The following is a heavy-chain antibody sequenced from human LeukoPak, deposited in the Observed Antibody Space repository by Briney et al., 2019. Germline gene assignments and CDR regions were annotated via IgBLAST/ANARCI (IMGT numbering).Heavy chain of an antibody. CDR3: VRAMDS. J-gene: IGHJ4*02. CDR1: GFTFSTYW. CDR2: IKQDGSAK. V-gene: IGHV3-7*03. Sequence: GGSLRLSCAASGFTFSTYWMHWVRQAPGKGLEWVANIKQDGSAKFYVDSVKGRFTISRDNAKKSAYLQMYSLRAEDTAVYYCVRAMDSWGQGTLVTVSS.